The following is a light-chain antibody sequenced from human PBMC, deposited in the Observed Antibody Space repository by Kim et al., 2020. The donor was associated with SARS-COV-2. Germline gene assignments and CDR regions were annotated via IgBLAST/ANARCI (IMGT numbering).Light chain of an antibody. CDR1: QSDSRW. V-gene: IGKV1-5*01. CDR2: DAS. J-gene: IGKJ1*01. CDR3: KQYGNSPGT. Sequence: AFVGARVTITCRASQSDSRWLSWYQQKPGRAPNIVIYDASTLQSGVPSRFSGSESGTEFTLAISSLQPDDFATYYCKQYGNSPGTFGQGTKVDIK.